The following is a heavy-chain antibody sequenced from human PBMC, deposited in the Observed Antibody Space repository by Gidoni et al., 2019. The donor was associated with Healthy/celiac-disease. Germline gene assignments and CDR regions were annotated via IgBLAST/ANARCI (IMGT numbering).Heavy chain of an antibody. Sequence: QVQLVESGGGVVQPGRSLRLSCAASGFTFSRYVMHWVRQAPGKGLEWVAVIWYDGSNKYYADSVKGRFTISRDNSMNTLYLQMNSLRAEDTAVYYCARDQGTAITLIPAYGMDVWGQGTTVTVSS. CDR3: ARDQGTAITLIPAYGMDV. J-gene: IGHJ6*02. D-gene: IGHD5-18*01. CDR1: GFTFSRYV. V-gene: IGHV3-33*01. CDR2: IWYDGSNK.